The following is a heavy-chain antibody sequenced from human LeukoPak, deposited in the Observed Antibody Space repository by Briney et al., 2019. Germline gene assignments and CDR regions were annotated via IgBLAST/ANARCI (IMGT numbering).Heavy chain of an antibody. J-gene: IGHJ3*02. CDR3: ARDRCSSTSCYGGDAFDI. CDR2: INPSGGST. Sequence: ASVKVSCKASRYTFTSYYMHWVRQAPGQGLEWMGIINPSGGSTSYAQKFQGRVTMTRDTSTSTVYMELSSLRSEDTAVYYCARDRCSSTSCYGGDAFDIWGQGTMVTVSS. V-gene: IGHV1-46*01. CDR1: RYTFTSYY. D-gene: IGHD2-2*01.